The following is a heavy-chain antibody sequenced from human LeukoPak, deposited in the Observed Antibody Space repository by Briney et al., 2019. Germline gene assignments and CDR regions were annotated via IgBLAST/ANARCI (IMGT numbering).Heavy chain of an antibody. D-gene: IGHD2-15*01. CDR3: AGDLYCSGGSCFKGGLDY. CDR1: GFTFSDYY. V-gene: IGHV3-11*01. Sequence: PGGSLRLSCAASGFTFSDYYMSWIRQAPGKGLEWVSYISSSGSTIYYADSVKGRFTISRDNAKNSLYLQMNSLRAEDTAVYYCAGDLYCSGGSCFKGGLDYWGQGTLVTVSS. CDR2: ISSSGSTI. J-gene: IGHJ4*02.